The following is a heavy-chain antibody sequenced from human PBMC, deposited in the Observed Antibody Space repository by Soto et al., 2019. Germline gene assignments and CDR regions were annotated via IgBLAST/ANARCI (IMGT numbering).Heavy chain of an antibody. CDR3: ARSLPYRSYAMDV. V-gene: IGHV4-31*03. CDR1: GGSINSGGYY. Sequence: TSETLSLTCTVYGGSINSGGYYWSWIRQHPGKGLELIGYIYYSGITYYNPSLKSRLTISRDTSKNHFSLKLSPVTAADTAVYYCARSLPYRSYAMDVWGQGTTVTVSS. J-gene: IGHJ6*02. CDR2: IYYSGIT.